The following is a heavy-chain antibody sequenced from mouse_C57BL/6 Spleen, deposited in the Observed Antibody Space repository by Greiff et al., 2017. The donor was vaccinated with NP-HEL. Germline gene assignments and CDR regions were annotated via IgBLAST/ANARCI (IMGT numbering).Heavy chain of an antibody. J-gene: IGHJ2*01. CDR2: ISDGGSYT. CDR3: ARDPISYFDY. Sequence: EVKVEESGGGLVKPGGSLKLSCAASGFTFSSYAMSWVRQTPEKRLEWVATISDGGSYTYYPDNVKGRFTISRDNAKNNLYLQMSHLKSEDTAMYYCARDPISYFDYWGQGTTLTVSS. D-gene: IGHD1-2*01. V-gene: IGHV5-4*01. CDR1: GFTFSSYA.